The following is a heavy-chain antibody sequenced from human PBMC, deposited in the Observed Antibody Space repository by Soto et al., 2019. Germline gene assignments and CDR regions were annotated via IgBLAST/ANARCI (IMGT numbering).Heavy chain of an antibody. CDR1: GYTFTSYA. J-gene: IGHJ4*02. D-gene: IGHD3-10*01. CDR3: ARGITMVRGVIITPPGY. Sequence: GASVKVSCKASGYTFTSYAMHWVRQAPGQGLEWMGWINAGNGNTKYSQKFQGRVTITRDTSASTAYMELSSLRSEDTAVYYCARGITMVRGVIITPPGYWGQGTLVTVSS. V-gene: IGHV1-3*01. CDR2: INAGNGNT.